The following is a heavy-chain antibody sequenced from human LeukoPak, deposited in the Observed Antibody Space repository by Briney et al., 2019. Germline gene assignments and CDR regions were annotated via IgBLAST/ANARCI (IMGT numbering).Heavy chain of an antibody. CDR3: ARQSTNWGNWFDP. D-gene: IGHD7-27*01. CDR2: IYTSGST. CDR1: GGSISSGSYY. V-gene: IGHV4-61*02. Sequence: SETQSLTCTVSGGSISSGSYYWSWIRQPAGKGLEWIGRIYTSGSTNYNPSLKSRVTISVDTSKNQFSLKLSSVTAADTAVYYCARQSTNWGNWFDPWGQGTLVTVSS. J-gene: IGHJ5*02.